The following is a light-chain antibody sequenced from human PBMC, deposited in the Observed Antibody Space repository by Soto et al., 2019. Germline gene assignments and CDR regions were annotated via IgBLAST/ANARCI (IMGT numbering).Light chain of an antibody. V-gene: IGKV3-20*01. J-gene: IGKJ1*01. CDR2: GAS. CDR3: QQYGGSPPT. Sequence: EIVLTQSPGTLSLFPGERATLSCRASQSVRSAYLAWYHQKPGQAPRLLIYGASSRATGVPDRFSGSGSGTDFTLTIRRLEPEDFALYYCQQYGGSPPTFGPGTKVEI. CDR1: QSVRSAY.